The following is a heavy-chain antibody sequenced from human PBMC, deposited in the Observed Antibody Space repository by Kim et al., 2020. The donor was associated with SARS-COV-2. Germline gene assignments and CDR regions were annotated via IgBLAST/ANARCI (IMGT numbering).Heavy chain of an antibody. V-gene: IGHV1-8*01. D-gene: IGHD6-19*01. CDR3: ARGRGSKQWLSTVRFDP. J-gene: IGHJ5*02. Sequence: FQGRVTMTRNTSNSTAYMELSSLRSEDTAVYYCARGRGSKQWLSTVRFDPWGQGTLVTVSS.